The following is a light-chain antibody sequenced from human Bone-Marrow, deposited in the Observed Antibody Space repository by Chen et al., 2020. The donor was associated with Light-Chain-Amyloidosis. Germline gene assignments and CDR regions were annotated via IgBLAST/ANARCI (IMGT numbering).Light chain of an antibody. CDR3: QQRSNWPPGFT. CDR1: QSVSSY. J-gene: IGKJ3*01. V-gene: IGKV3-11*01. CDR2: DAS. Sequence: EIVLTQSPATLSLSPGERATLSCRASQSVSSYLAWYQQKPAQAPRLLMYDASNRATGIPAGFSGSESGTDFTLTISSLEPEDFAVYYCQQRSNWPPGFTFGPGTKVDIK.